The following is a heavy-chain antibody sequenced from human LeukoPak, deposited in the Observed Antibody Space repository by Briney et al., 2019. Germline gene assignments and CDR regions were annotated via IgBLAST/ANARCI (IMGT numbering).Heavy chain of an antibody. D-gene: IGHD6-19*01. CDR3: AKDPNRVEALPGYSSGSTGNY. CDR2: ISGSGGGST. V-gene: IGHV3-23*01. Sequence: GGSLRLSCAASGFTFSSNAMRWVRQAPGKGLEWVSAISGSGGGSTYYADSVKGRFTISRDNSKNTLYLQMNSLRAEDTAVYYCAKDPNRVEALPGYSSGSTGNYWGQGTLVTVSS. CDR1: GFTFSSNA. J-gene: IGHJ4*02.